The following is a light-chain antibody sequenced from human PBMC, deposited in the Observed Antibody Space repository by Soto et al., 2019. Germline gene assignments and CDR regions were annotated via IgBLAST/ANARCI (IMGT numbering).Light chain of an antibody. CDR3: QKHNSVPLT. Sequence: DIQMTQSPSSLSASVGDRVTITCRASQDVKNYLAWYQQKPGKVPKLLIYAASTLQSGVPSRFSGSGSGTAFTLTINSLQPEDVGSYYCQKHNSVPLTFGGWTKVEIK. CDR2: AAS. V-gene: IGKV1-27*01. J-gene: IGKJ4*01. CDR1: QDVKNY.